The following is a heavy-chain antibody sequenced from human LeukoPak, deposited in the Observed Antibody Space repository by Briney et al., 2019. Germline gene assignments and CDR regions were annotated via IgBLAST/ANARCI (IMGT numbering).Heavy chain of an antibody. Sequence: SPSLASPLSGNCRVGRGCSCRWTRQQPEKGLEWIGYIYHSGSTYYNPSLKSRVTISVHRSKNQFSLKLSSVTAADTAVYYCARGRITIFRVVRGRLYYHGMDVWGQGTTVTVS. D-gene: IGHD3-3*01. V-gene: IGHV4-30-2*01. J-gene: IGHJ6*02. CDR2: IYHSGST. CDR3: ARGRITIFRVVRGRLYYHGMDV. CDR1: GNCRVGRGCS.